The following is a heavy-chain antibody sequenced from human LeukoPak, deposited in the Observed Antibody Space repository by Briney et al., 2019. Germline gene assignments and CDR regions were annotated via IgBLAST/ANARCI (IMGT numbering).Heavy chain of an antibody. CDR3: ARLFTPSIATRTYYYYYYMDV. CDR1: GYSFTSYW. J-gene: IGHJ6*03. CDR2: IYPGDSDI. D-gene: IGHD6-6*01. V-gene: IGHV5-51*01. Sequence: GESLKISCKGSGYSFTSYWIGWVRQMPGKGLEWMGIIYPGDSDIRYSPSFQGQVTISADKSISTAYLQWSSLKASDTAKYYCARLFTPSIATRTYYYYYYMDVWGKGTTVTVSS.